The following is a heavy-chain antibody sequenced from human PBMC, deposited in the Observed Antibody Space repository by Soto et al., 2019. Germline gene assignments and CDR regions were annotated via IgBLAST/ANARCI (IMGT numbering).Heavy chain of an antibody. CDR3: ARWGSTSTTTMTWFDP. Sequence: GASVKESCKASGYTFSVYYMHWVRQAHGKGLEWMGWINPNSGGTNYAQKFQGWVTMTRDTSISTAYMELSRLRSDDTAVYYCARWGSTSTTTMTWFDPWAQGTLVTVSS. J-gene: IGHJ5*02. CDR1: GYTFSVYY. CDR2: INPNSGGT. V-gene: IGHV1-2*04. D-gene: IGHD2-2*01.